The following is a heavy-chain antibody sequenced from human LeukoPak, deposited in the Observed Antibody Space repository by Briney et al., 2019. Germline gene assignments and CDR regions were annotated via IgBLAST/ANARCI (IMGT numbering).Heavy chain of an antibody. CDR1: GFSFSNHY. D-gene: IGHD6-19*01. J-gene: IGHJ4*02. V-gene: IGHV3-7*01. CDR2: INEDGSNK. CDR3: TRVIVAVPGYFDYFDF. Sequence: GGSLRLSCTASGFSFSNHYMRWIRQAPGKGLEWVANINEDGSNKWHLGSVKGRFTVSRDDARNSLYLQMNSLRVEDTAVYYCTRVIVAVPGYFDYFDFWGQGVLVTVSS.